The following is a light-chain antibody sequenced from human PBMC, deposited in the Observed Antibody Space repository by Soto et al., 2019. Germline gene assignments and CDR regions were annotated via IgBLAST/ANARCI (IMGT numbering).Light chain of an antibody. Sequence: IQLTQSPSSLSASLGDRVTITCRASQDIRKDLAWYQQKPGKAPQILIYGASTLQSGVASRFSGSGSGTDFTLTISSLQPEDSAGYYCLQDYSYPFTFGQGTKLDIK. CDR2: GAS. CDR1: QDIRKD. J-gene: IGKJ2*01. V-gene: IGKV1-6*01. CDR3: LQDYSYPFT.